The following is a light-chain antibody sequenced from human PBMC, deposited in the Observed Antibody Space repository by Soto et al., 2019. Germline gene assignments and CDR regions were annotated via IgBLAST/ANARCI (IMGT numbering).Light chain of an antibody. Sequence: DIRMTQSPSTLSASVGDRVTITCRASQSISSWLAWYQQKPGKAPKFLIYGASSLASGVPSRFSGSGSGTEFTLTISSLQPDDFATYYCQQYNGYSITFGQETRLEIK. CDR1: QSISSW. J-gene: IGKJ5*01. V-gene: IGKV1-5*01. CDR3: QQYNGYSIT. CDR2: GAS.